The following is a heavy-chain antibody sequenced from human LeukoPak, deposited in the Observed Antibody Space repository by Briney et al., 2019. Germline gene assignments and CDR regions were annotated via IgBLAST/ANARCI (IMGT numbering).Heavy chain of an antibody. CDR2: TYYRSKWYH. V-gene: IGHV6-1*01. CDR3: ARGNRDFDS. J-gene: IGHJ5*01. D-gene: IGHD2-21*02. Sequence: SQTLSVTCDISGDSVSTNSAAWNWIRQSPSRGLEWLGRTYYRSKWYHDYAPSVQSRITINPDTSKNQFSLHPNSVTPEDTAVYYCARGNRDFDSWGQGTLVTVSS. CDR1: GDSVSTNSAA.